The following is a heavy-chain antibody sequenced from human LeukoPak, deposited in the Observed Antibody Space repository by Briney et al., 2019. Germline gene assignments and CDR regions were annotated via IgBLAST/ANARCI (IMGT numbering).Heavy chain of an antibody. V-gene: IGHV3-7*01. CDR1: GFTFSSYW. J-gene: IGHJ4*02. CDR3: ASSQAYCNSTSCYSFHFDY. Sequence: GGSLRLSCAASGFTFSSYWMSWVRQAPGKGLEWVANIKQDGSEKYYVDSVKGRFTISRDNAKNSLYLQMNSLRAEDTAVYYCASSQAYCNSTSCYSFHFDYWGQGTLVTVSS. D-gene: IGHD2-2*01. CDR2: IKQDGSEK.